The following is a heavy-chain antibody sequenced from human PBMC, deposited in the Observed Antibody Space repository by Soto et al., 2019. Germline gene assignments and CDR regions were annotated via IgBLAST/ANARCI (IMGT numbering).Heavy chain of an antibody. CDR1: GYTFTSCA. V-gene: IGHV1-3*01. J-gene: IGHJ6*03. D-gene: IGHD6-19*01. Sequence: ASVKVSCKASGYTFTSCAMHWVRQAPGQRLEWMGWINAGNGNTKYSQKFQGRVTITRDTSASTAYMELSSLRSEDTAVYYCARDLWRSGWFYYYMDVRGKRTTVTVSS. CDR3: ARDLWRSGWFYYYMDV. CDR2: INAGNGNT.